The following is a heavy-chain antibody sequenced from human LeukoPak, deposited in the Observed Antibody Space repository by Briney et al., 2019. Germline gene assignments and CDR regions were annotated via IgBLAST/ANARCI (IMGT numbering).Heavy chain of an antibody. CDR3: ARDEGGFDI. J-gene: IGHJ3*02. Sequence: ASVKVSCKASGYTFTGYYIHWVRQAPGQGLEWMGWIYPYSGDTNYAQNFQGRVTMTRDTSISTAYMELSRLRSDDTAVYYCARDEGGFDIWGQGTMVTVSS. CDR2: IYPYSGDT. D-gene: IGHD2-15*01. CDR1: GYTFTGYY. V-gene: IGHV1-2*02.